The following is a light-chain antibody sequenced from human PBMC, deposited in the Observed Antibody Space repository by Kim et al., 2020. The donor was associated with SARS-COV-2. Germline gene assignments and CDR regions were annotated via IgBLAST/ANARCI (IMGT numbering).Light chain of an antibody. CDR3: QQYGSSPPAWA. V-gene: IGKV3-20*01. CDR1: QSVTSTY. Sequence: EIVLAQSPGTLSLSPGERATLSCRASQSVTSTYLAWYQQKPGQAPRLLIYGASTRATGIPDRFSGSGSGTDFTLTISRLEPEDFALYYCQQYGSSPPAWAFGQGTKLEI. J-gene: IGKJ1*01. CDR2: GAS.